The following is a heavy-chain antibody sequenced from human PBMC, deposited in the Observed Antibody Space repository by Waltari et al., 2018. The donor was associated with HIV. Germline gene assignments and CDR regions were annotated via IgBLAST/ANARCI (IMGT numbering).Heavy chain of an antibody. CDR3: ARSMRDLRPSAFDV. V-gene: IGHV3-23*01. D-gene: IGHD2-8*01. CDR1: GFNFRNFA. J-gene: IGHJ3*01. CDR2: LSGSGSTA. Sequence: GGLVQPGGSLRLSCKASGFNFRNFAMSWVRQAPGKGPEWVSALSGSGSTASYADYVKGRLTISRDFSNNTLFLQMNNLRPEDTAVYFCARSMRDLRPSAFDVWGQGTMVAISS.